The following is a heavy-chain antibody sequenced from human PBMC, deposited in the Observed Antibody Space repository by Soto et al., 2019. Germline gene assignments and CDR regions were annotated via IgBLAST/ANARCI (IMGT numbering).Heavy chain of an antibody. D-gene: IGHD3-22*01. V-gene: IGHV3-7*01. CDR2: IKQDGSEK. CDR3: ARDLYDSSGYSHYYFDY. Sequence: PGESLRLSCAASGFSFSSYWMSLVRQSPGEGLEWGANIKQDGSEKYYVDSVKGRFTISRDNAKNSLYLQMNSLRAEDTAVYYCARDLYDSSGYSHYYFDYWGQGTLVTVSS. CDR1: GFSFSSYW. J-gene: IGHJ4*02.